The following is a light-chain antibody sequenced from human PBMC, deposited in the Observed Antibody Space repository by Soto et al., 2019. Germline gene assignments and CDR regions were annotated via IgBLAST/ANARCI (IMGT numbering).Light chain of an antibody. CDR2: AAS. CDR1: QGIRND. Sequence: IEVTQSASSVSSSVGDRVTLTCQASQGIRNDLAWYKQKPGKAPKRLSYAASSLQSGVPSRVRGSGSGTEFTLTISSLKPEDFETYYCLQHNNYPRTFGQGTKVDI. J-gene: IGKJ1*01. CDR3: LQHNNYPRT. V-gene: IGKV1-17*01.